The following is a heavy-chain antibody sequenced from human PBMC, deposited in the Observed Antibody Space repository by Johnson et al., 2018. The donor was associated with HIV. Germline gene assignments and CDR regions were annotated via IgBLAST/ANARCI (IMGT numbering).Heavy chain of an antibody. Sequence: MLLVESGGGLVQPGGSLRLSCAASGFTVSGDYMSWVRQAPGKGLEWVSLISNDGTTYYADSVKGRFTISRDSSKNTLHLQMNSLNAEDTAMYYCAKDVGNYWPDAFDIWGQGTMVTVSS. D-gene: IGHD3-22*01. CDR3: AKDVGNYWPDAFDI. CDR1: GFTVSGDY. J-gene: IGHJ3*02. CDR2: ISNDGTT. V-gene: IGHV3-66*01.